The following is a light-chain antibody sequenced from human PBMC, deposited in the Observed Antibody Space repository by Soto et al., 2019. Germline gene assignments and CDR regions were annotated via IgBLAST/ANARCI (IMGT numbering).Light chain of an antibody. CDR2: YDN. V-gene: IGLV1-44*01. Sequence: QSVLTQPPSASGTPGQRVTISCSGSNSNIGSNTVNWYQQLPGTAPKLLIYYDNLRPSGVPDRISGSKSGTSASLAISGLQSDDEADYYCAAWADSLKGRVFGTGTKLTVL. CDR3: AAWADSLKGRV. CDR1: NSNIGSNT. J-gene: IGLJ1*01.